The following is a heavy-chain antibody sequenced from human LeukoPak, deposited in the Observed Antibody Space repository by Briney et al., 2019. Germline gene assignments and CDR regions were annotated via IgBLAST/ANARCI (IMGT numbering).Heavy chain of an antibody. D-gene: IGHD6-13*01. CDR1: GFTFTSSD. J-gene: IGHJ2*01. Sequence: GGSLRLSCAASGFTFTSSDMHWVRQTTGEGLEWVAVITTAGEPYYSGSVKGRFTISRENAKNSLYLEMNSLRAGDTAVYYCARGQTSSWRNLWSFDLWGRGTLVTVSS. CDR3: ARGQTSSWRNLWSFDL. CDR2: ITTAGEP. V-gene: IGHV3-13*05.